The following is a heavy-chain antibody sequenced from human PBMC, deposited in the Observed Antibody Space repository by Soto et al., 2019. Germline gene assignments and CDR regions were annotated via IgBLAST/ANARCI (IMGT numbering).Heavy chain of an antibody. D-gene: IGHD3-10*01. CDR1: GLTFSSYA. V-gene: IGHV3-23*01. Sequence: VRLLESGGGLVQPGGSLRLSCAASGLTFSSYAMNSVRQAPGKGLGWVSGISGSGGSTYCAESVKGRFTISRDNSKDTRYLEMHSLRAADTAVYYCAKARGAMVRGAAFCFDYWGQGTLVTVSS. CDR2: ISGSGGST. J-gene: IGHJ4*02. CDR3: AKARGAMVRGAAFCFDY.